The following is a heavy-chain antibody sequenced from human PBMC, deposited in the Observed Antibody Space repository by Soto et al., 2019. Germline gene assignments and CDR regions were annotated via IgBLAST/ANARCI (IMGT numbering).Heavy chain of an antibody. CDR1: GFTFSSYS. J-gene: IGHJ4*02. V-gene: IGHV3-21*01. CDR2: ISSSSSYI. D-gene: IGHD3-22*01. Sequence: EVQLVESGGGLVKPGGSLRLSCAASGFTFSSYSMNWVRQAPGKGLEWVSSISSSSSYIYYADSVKGRFTISRDNAKNSLDLQRNSLRAEDTAVYYCARAPYYDDSSGYWAYWGQGALVTVSS. CDR3: ARAPYYDDSSGYWAY.